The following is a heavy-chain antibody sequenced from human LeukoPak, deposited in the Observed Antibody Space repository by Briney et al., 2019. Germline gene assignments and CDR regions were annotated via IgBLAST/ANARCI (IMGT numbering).Heavy chain of an antibody. CDR1: GFTFSSYA. Sequence: GGSLRLSCAASGFTFSSYAMSWVRQAPGKGLEWVSAISGSGGSTYYADSVKGRFTISRDNAKNSLYLQMNSLRAEDTAVYYCARPSIVGAEDYWGQGTLVTVSS. V-gene: IGHV3-23*01. CDR3: ARPSIVGAEDY. J-gene: IGHJ4*02. D-gene: IGHD1-26*01. CDR2: ISGSGGST.